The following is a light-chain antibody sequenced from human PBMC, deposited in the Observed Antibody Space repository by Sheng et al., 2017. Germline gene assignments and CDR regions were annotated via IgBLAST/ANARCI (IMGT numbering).Light chain of an antibody. V-gene: IGKV3-11*01. CDR1: QSITTY. CDR2: DAS. Sequence: EIVLTQSPATLSLSPGERATLSCRASQSITTYLAWFQQRPGQAPRLLIFDASKRATGIPARFSGSGYGTDFTLTISSLEPEDFATYFCLQHNTDPPTFGQGTTVDIK. J-gene: IGKJ1*01. CDR3: LQHNTDPPT.